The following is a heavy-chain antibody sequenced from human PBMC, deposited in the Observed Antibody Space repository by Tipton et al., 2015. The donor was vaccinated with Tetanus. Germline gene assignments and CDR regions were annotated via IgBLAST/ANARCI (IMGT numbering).Heavy chain of an antibody. CDR1: GFTFTRYA. D-gene: IGHD3-16*01. CDR2: ITFDGNTK. Sequence: SLRLSCAASGFTFTRYAMHWLRRAPGKGLEWVAVITFDGNTKYYAESVKGRFTPSRDNSQNRLFLQMNSLKLEDTALYYCAREDGGPTLDYFDSWGQGTLVTVSS. CDR3: AREDGGPTLDYFDS. V-gene: IGHV3-30-3*01. J-gene: IGHJ4*02.